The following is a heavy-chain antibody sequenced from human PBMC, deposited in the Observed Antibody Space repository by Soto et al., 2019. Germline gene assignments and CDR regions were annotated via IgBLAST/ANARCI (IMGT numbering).Heavy chain of an antibody. CDR1: GYSFTSYG. V-gene: IGHV1-18*04. Sequence: AAVKVSCKASGYSFTSYGISWVRQAPGQGPEWMGWISGHNGNTNHPQSLQGRVTMTTDTSRNTAYMELRSLRSDDTAVYYCARHRFNYYDDTVYYYFDYWGQGTLVTVSS. CDR2: ISGHNGNT. CDR3: ARHRFNYYDDTVYYYFDY. D-gene: IGHD3-22*01. J-gene: IGHJ4*02.